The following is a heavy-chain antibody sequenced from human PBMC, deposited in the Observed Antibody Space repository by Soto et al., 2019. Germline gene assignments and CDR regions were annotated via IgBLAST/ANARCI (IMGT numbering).Heavy chain of an antibody. Sequence: PSETLSLTCAVSGYSIRSSNLWAWIRQSPGKGLEWIGHIYYSGTIYYDPSLKSRVTMSVDTSKNQFSLKMGSVTAADTAVYYCARLVGSEYYYYGMDVWGQGTTVTVSS. J-gene: IGHJ6*02. D-gene: IGHD3-10*01. CDR2: IYYSGTI. V-gene: IGHV4-28*05. CDR1: GYSIRSSNL. CDR3: ARLVGSEYYYYGMDV.